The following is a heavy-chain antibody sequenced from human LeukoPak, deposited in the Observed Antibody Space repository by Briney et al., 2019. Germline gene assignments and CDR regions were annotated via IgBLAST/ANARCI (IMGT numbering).Heavy chain of an antibody. Sequence: GGSLRLSCAASGFTFSSYAMSWVRQAPGKGLEWVSAISGSGGSTYYADSVKGRFTISRDNSKNTLYLQMNSLRAEDTAVYYCARGGDYGDDHDAFDIWGQGTMVTVSS. J-gene: IGHJ3*02. CDR1: GFTFSSYA. D-gene: IGHD4-17*01. V-gene: IGHV3-23*01. CDR3: ARGGDYGDDHDAFDI. CDR2: ISGSGGST.